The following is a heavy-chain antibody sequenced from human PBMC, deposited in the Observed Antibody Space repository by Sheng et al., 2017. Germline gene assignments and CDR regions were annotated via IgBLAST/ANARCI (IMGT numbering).Heavy chain of an antibody. CDR1: GFTFSDYS. J-gene: IGHJ4*02. CDR2: ISSGGSTI. CDR3: ARAGRGYSGLDY. Sequence: QVQLVESGEAWSSLEGPVRLSCAASGFTFSDYSMNWIRQAPGKGLEWVSYISSGGSTIKYADSVKGRFTISRDNAKNSLYLQMNSLRVEDTAVYYCARAGRGYSGLDYWGQGTLVTVSS. V-gene: IGHV3-11*04. D-gene: IGHD5-12*01.